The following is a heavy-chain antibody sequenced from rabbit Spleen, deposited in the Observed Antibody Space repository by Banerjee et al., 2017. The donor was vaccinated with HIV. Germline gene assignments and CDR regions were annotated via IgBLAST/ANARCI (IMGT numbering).Heavy chain of an antibody. CDR3: ARSANGGWDL. D-gene: IGHD4-1*01. CDR2: IYPVFGIT. J-gene: IGHJ4*01. V-gene: IGHV1S40*01. Sequence: QSLEVSGGGLVQPAGSLTPTCKASGFSFSSSDYMCWVRQAPGKGLEWIGDIYPVFGITNYANWVQGRFTISSDSAQNTVDLQMNSLTPADTATYFCARSANGGWDLWGPGTLVTVS. CDR1: GFSFSSSDY.